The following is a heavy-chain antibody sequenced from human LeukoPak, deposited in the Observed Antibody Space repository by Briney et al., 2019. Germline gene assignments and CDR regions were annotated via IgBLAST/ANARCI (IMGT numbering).Heavy chain of an antibody. CDR2: INHSGST. CDR1: GGSFSGYY. CDR3: ARGLQVVVAATRDPYYYYYYRDV. J-gene: IGHJ6*03. Sequence: PSETLSLTCAVYGGSFSGYYWSWIRQPPGKGLEWIGEINHSGSTNYNPSLKSRVTISVDTSKNQFSLKLSSVTAADTAVYYCARGLQVVVAATRDPYYYYYYRDVGGKGTTVTVSS. D-gene: IGHD2-15*01. V-gene: IGHV4-34*01.